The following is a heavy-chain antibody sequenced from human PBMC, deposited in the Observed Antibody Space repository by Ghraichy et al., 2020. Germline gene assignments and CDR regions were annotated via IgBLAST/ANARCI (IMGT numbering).Heavy chain of an antibody. V-gene: IGHV4-34*01. Sequence: SQTLSLTCAVYGGSFSGYYWSWIRQPPGKGLVWIGEINHSGSTNYNPSLKSRVTISVDTSKNQFSLKLSSVTAADTAVYYCASEQEGDSGYDYWGQGTLVTVSS. D-gene: IGHD5-12*01. CDR2: INHSGST. CDR1: GGSFSGYY. J-gene: IGHJ4*02. CDR3: ASEQEGDSGYDY.